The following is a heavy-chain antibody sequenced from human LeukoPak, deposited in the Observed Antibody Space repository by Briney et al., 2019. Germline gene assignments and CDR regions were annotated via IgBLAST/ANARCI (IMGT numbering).Heavy chain of an antibody. V-gene: IGHV5-51*01. CDR3: ARHYSYHWFGY. Sequence: GQSLKISCKVSGYSFTNYWIAWVRQMRGKGLEWMGNFNPADSNTRYSPSFQGQVTFSADKSISTAYMQWSSLEASDTAMYYCARHYSYHWFGYWGQGTLVTVSS. D-gene: IGHD1-1*01. CDR2: FNPADSNT. J-gene: IGHJ4*02. CDR1: GYSFTNYW.